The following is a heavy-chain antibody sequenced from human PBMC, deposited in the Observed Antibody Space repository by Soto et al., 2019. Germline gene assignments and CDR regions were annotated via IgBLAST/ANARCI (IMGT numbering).Heavy chain of an antibody. D-gene: IGHD5-12*01. CDR3: ARDTSGLSLNGLDF. J-gene: IGHJ6*02. V-gene: IGHV1-46*01. CDR1: GSAITRYY. Sequence: QVDLVQSGAEVKKPGASVTISCKASGSAITRYYIHWVRQAPGRGLEWMGIINPGGGSASYAQKFQDRVTIDKDTSTGTVYMDLRSLRTEDTAVYYCARDTSGLSLNGLDFWGQGTTVNVSS. CDR2: INPGGGSA.